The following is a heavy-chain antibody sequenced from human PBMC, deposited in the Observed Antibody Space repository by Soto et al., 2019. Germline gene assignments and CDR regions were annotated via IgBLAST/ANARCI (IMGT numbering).Heavy chain of an antibody. D-gene: IGHD3-9*01. CDR2: SYYSGST. J-gene: IGHJ5*02. CDR1: GGSISSYY. Sequence: SETLSLTCTVSGGSISSYYWSWIRQPPGKGLEWIGYSYYSGSTNYNPSLKSRVTISVDTSKNQFSLKLSSVTAADTAVYYCARSSLRYFDWLLNWFDPWGQGTLVTVSS. CDR3: ARSSLRYFDWLLNWFDP. V-gene: IGHV4-59*08.